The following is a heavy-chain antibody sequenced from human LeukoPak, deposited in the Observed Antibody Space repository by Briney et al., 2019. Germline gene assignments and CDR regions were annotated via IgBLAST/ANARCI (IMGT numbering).Heavy chain of an antibody. CDR1: GVTFSSYS. V-gene: IGHV3-48*01. J-gene: IGHJ5*02. CDR3: ARDVFGEYTWFDP. CDR2: ISSSSSTI. D-gene: IGHD3-16*01. Sequence: GGSLRLSCAASGVTFSSYSMNWVRHAPGKGLEWVSYISSSSSTIYHADSVEGRFTISRDNAKNSRYLQMNSLRAEDTAVYYCARDVFGEYTWFDPWGQGTLVTVSS.